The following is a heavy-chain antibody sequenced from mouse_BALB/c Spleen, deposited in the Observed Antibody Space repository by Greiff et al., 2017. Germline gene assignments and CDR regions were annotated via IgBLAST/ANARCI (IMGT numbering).Heavy chain of an antibody. J-gene: IGHJ4*01. V-gene: IGHV5-9-4*01. CDR3: AKGATATRAMDD. D-gene: IGHD1-2*01. CDR1: GFTFSSYA. CDR2: ISSGGSYT. Sequence: EVKLMESGGGLVKPGGSLKLSCAASGFTFSSYAMSWVRQSPEKRLEWVAEISSGGSYTYYPDTVTGRFTISRDNAKNTLYLEMSSLRSEDTAMYDCAKGATATRAMDDWGQGTSVTVSS.